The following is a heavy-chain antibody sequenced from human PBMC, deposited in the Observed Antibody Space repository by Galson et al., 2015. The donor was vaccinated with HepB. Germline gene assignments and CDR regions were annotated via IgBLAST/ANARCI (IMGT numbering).Heavy chain of an antibody. J-gene: IGHJ4*01. CDR2: IYPRDSNT. Sequence: QSGAEVKKPGESLKISCKGSGSTFTSYWVAWVRQMPGKGLEWMGIIYPRDSNTRYSQSFQGQVTISADKSINTAYLQWSSLKASDTAMYYCAVRGCSNNAFYTFNDWGHGTRVTVSS. D-gene: IGHD2-2*01. CDR1: GSTFTSYW. CDR3: AVRGCSNNAFYTFND. V-gene: IGHV5-51*01.